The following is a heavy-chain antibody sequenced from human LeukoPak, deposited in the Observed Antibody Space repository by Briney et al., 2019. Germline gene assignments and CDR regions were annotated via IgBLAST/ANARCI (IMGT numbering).Heavy chain of an antibody. CDR1: GFTFSSYA. CDR3: SRDFRCSGGSCYYWYYGIDV. Sequence: GGSLRLSCAASGFTFSSYAMNWVRQTPEKGLEWVSVISGGGGSTIYADSVKGRFTISRDNSKNTLYLQMNSLRAEDTAVYYCSRDFRCSGGSCYYWYYGIDVWAKGPRSPSP. CDR2: ISGGGGST. V-gene: IGHV3-23*01. J-gene: IGHJ6*02. D-gene: IGHD2-15*01.